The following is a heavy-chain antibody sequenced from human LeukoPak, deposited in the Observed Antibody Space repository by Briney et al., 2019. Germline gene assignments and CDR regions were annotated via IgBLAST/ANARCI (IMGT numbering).Heavy chain of an antibody. J-gene: IGHJ5*02. CDR2: INPNNGGT. D-gene: IGHD1-26*01. CDR1: GYTFTGYS. Sequence: GASVKVSCKASGYTFTGYSMHWARQAPGQGLEWMGWINPNNGGTKYAQKFQGRVTVTRDSSINTVYMELNSLRFEDTAVYYCARDRDWTRYSGSYLTSSNNWFDPWGQGTLVTVSS. V-gene: IGHV1-2*02. CDR3: ARDRDWTRYSGSYLTSSNNWFDP.